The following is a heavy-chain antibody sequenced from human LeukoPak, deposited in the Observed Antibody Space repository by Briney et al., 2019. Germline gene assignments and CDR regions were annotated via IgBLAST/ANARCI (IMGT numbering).Heavy chain of an antibody. Sequence: PGGSLRLSCAASGFTFDDYAMHWVRQAPGKGLEWVSLISWDGGSTYYADSVKGRFTISRDNSKNSLYLQMNSLRAEDTALYYCAKYLIKQNYYYYYMDVWGKGTTVTVSS. CDR1: GFTFDDYA. D-gene: IGHD3-22*01. V-gene: IGHV3-43D*03. CDR2: ISWDGGST. J-gene: IGHJ6*03. CDR3: AKYLIKQNYYYYYMDV.